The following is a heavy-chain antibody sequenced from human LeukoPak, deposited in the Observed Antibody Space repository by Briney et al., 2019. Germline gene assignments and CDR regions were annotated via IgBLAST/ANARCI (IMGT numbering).Heavy chain of an antibody. J-gene: IGHJ5*02. Sequence: PGGSLRLSCAASGFTFSSYEMNWVRQAPGKGGEGVSYISSSGSNIYYADSVKGRFTISRDNAKHSLYLQMHRLRAEDTAVYYCAREVHYSDSSGYFSNWFDLWGQGTLVTVSS. CDR1: GFTFSSYE. CDR3: AREVHYSDSSGYFSNWFDL. V-gene: IGHV3-48*03. CDR2: ISSSGSNI. D-gene: IGHD3-22*01.